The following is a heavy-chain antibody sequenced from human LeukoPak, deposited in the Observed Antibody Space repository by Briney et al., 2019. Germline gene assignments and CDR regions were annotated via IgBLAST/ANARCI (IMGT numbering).Heavy chain of an antibody. CDR3: ALVTTDRPFDY. Sequence: PGGSLRLSCAASGFTFSNAWMSWVRQAPGKGLEWVSGISGNGGSTYYADSVKGRFTISRDNSKNTLYVQMNSLRAEDTAIYYCALVTTDRPFDYWGQGTLVTVSS. D-gene: IGHD4-17*01. CDR2: ISGNGGST. J-gene: IGHJ4*02. V-gene: IGHV3-23*01. CDR1: GFTFSNAW.